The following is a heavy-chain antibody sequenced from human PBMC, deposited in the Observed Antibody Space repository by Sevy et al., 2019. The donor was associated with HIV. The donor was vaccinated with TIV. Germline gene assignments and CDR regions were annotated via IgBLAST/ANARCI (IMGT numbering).Heavy chain of an antibody. D-gene: IGHD4-17*01. V-gene: IGHV3-11*06. CDR1: GFTFSDYY. J-gene: IGHJ4*02. CDR2: ISSSSSYT. Sequence: GGSLGLSCAASGFTFSDYYMSWIRQAPGKGLEWVSYISSSSSYTNYADSVKGRFTISRDNAKNSLYLQMNSLRAEDTAVYYCARDAPRQTTVIDYWGQGTLLTVSS. CDR3: ARDAPRQTTVIDY.